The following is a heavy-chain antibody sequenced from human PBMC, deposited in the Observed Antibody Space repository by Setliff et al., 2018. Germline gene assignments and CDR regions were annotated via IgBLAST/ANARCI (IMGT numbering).Heavy chain of an antibody. CDR1: GGSISSYY. D-gene: IGHD3-10*01. Sequence: SETLSLTCTVSGGSISSYYWSWIRQPAGKGLEWIGRIYTSGSTNHNPSLKSRVTMSVDTSKNQFSLKLSSVTAADTAVYYCARTVYGSGSPTILFDIWGQGTMVTVS. CDR3: ARTVYGSGSPTILFDI. CDR2: IYTSGST. J-gene: IGHJ3*02. V-gene: IGHV4-4*07.